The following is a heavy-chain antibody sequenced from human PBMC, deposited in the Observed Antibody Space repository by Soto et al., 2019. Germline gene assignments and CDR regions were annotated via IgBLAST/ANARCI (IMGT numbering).Heavy chain of an antibody. Sequence: GGSLRLSCAASGFIFSDFQLNWVRQAPGRGLEWLSSITGTSAFIHYAGSIEGRFTISRDNPNNLLFLQMDNLRPEDTAVYYCARDKLAFQGAFDLWGQGTLVTVSS. CDR3: ARDKLAFQGAFDL. CDR1: GFIFSDFQ. J-gene: IGHJ4*02. V-gene: IGHV3-21*01. D-gene: IGHD3-16*01. CDR2: ITGTSAFI.